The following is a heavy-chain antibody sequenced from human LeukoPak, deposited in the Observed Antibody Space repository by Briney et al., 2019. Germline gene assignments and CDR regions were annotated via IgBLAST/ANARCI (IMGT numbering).Heavy chain of an antibody. D-gene: IGHD6-19*01. J-gene: IGHJ6*03. Sequence: LETPSLTCTVSGGSISSYYWSWIRQPPGKGLEWIGYIYNSGSTNYNPSLKSRVTISVDTSKNQFSLKLSSVTAADTAAYYCAHSSGWRVYYYYMDVWGKGNTVTVTS. V-gene: IGHV4-59*08. CDR1: GGSISSYY. CDR2: IYNSGST. CDR3: AHSSGWRVYYYYMDV.